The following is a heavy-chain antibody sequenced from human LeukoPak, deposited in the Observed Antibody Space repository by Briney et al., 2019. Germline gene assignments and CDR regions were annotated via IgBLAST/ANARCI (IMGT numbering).Heavy chain of an antibody. Sequence: GASVKVSCKASGYTFTSYGISWVRQAPGQGIEWMGWISAYNGNTNYAQKLQGRVTMTTDTSTSTAYMELRSLRSDDTAVYYCARAEWSGYYTGMSHWGQGTLVTVSS. CDR1: GYTFTSYG. CDR2: ISAYNGNT. J-gene: IGHJ4*02. D-gene: IGHD3-3*01. CDR3: ARAEWSGYYTGMSH. V-gene: IGHV1-18*01.